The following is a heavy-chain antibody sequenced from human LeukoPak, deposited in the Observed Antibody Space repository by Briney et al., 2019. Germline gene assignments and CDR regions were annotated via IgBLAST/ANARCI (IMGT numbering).Heavy chain of an antibody. Sequence: PSQTLSLTCTVSGGSISSDDYYWSWIRQPPGKGLEWIGNIDYSGSTFYNPSLKSRLTISVDTSKNQFSLKLSSVTAADTAVYYCARALSYDILTGGGYHWFDPWGQGTLVTVSS. CDR1: GGSISSDDYY. V-gene: IGHV4-30-4*01. J-gene: IGHJ5*02. CDR2: IDYSGST. CDR3: ARALSYDILTGGGYHWFDP. D-gene: IGHD3-9*01.